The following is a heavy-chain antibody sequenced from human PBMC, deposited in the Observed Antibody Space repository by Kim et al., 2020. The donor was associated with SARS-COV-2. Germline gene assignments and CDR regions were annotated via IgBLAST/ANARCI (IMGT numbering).Heavy chain of an antibody. D-gene: IGHD4-17*01. Sequence: ASVKVSCKASGYTFTDYFMHWVRQAPGQGLEWIGRIHPKSGATNYAQNFQGRVTMTRDTSISTAFMDLSSLRSDDTAVYFCARNYGDLDFWGQGTLVTVS. CDR3: ARNYGDLDF. V-gene: IGHV1-2*06. CDR1: GYTFTDYF. J-gene: IGHJ4*02. CDR2: IHPKSGAT.